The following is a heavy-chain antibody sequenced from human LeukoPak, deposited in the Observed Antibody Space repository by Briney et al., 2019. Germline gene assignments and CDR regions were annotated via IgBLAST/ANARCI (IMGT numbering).Heavy chain of an antibody. D-gene: IGHD3-22*01. CDR3: AREGSYYYDSSGYYDPHDAFDI. Sequence: ASVKVSCKASGYTFTSYGISWVRQAPGQGLEWMGWISAYNGNTNYAQKLQGRVTMTTDTSTSTAYMELRSLRSVDTAVYYCAREGSYYYDSSGYYDPHDAFDIWGQGTMVTVSS. CDR1: GYTFTSYG. CDR2: ISAYNGNT. J-gene: IGHJ3*02. V-gene: IGHV1-18*01.